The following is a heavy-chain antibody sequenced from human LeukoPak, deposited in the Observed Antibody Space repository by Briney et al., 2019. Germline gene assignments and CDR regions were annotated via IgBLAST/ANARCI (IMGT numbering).Heavy chain of an antibody. J-gene: IGHJ3*02. CDR2: IIPIFGTA. CDR1: GGTFSSYA. Sequence: ASVKVSCTASGGTFSSYAISWVRQAPGQGLEWMGGIIPIFGTANYAQKFQGRVTITADESTSTAYMELSSLRSEDTAVYYCARDGAPGGSYYVGDDAFDIWGQGTMVTVSS. CDR3: ARDGAPGGSYYVGDDAFDI. D-gene: IGHD1-26*01. V-gene: IGHV1-69*01.